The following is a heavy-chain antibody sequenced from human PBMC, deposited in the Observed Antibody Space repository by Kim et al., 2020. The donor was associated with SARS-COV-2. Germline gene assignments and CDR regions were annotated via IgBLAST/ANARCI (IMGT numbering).Heavy chain of an antibody. J-gene: IGHJ6*03. V-gene: IGHV3-33*01. D-gene: IGHD2-2*01. CDR3: ARDRAEYQLLFGGYYYYYMDV. Sequence: GGSLRLSCAASGFTFSSYGMHWVRQAPGKGLEWVAVIWYDGSNKYYADSVKGRFTISRDNSKNTLYLQMNSLRAEDTAVYYCARDRAEYQLLFGGYYYYYMDVWGKGTTVTVSS. CDR1: GFTFSSYG. CDR2: IWYDGSNK.